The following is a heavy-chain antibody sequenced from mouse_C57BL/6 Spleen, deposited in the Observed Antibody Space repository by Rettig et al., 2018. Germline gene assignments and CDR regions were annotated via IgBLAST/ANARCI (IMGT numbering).Heavy chain of an antibody. J-gene: IGHJ3*01. Sequence: GASVTLSCKASGYTFTDYEMHWVKQTPVHGLEWIGAIDPETGGTAYNQKFKGKAILTADKSSSTAYMELRSLTSEDSAVYYCTRYYSKGFAYWGQGTLVTVSA. CDR3: TRYYSKGFAY. CDR2: IDPETGGT. D-gene: IGHD2-5*01. CDR1: GYTFTDYE. V-gene: IGHV1-15*01.